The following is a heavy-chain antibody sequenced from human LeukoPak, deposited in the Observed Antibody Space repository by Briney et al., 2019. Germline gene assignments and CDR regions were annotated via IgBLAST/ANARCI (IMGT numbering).Heavy chain of an antibody. CDR3: TRVFGNYVDYYYMDV. CDR2: IGSKAYGGTT. Sequence: GGSLRLSCTASGFTFGEHAVNWVRQAPGTGLEWLGFIGSKAYGGTTEYAASVKGRFTISRDDSKSIAYLQMNSLKFEDTAVYYCTRVFGNYVDYYYMDVWGKGTTVTVSS. V-gene: IGHV3-49*04. D-gene: IGHD4-11*01. CDR1: GFTFGEHA. J-gene: IGHJ6*03.